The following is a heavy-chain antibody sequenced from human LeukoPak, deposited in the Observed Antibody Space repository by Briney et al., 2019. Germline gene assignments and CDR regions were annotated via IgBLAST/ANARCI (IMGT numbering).Heavy chain of an antibody. CDR3: ARDWTTTKGYFDN. D-gene: IGHD3/OR15-3a*01. V-gene: IGHV1-18*01. CDR1: GYTFSSHG. J-gene: IGHJ4*02. CDR2: ISGYNDNT. Sequence: GASVTVSCKTSGYTFSSHGISWVRQAPGQGLERMGWISGYNDNTDYVEKFQGRVTMTTDPSTSTAYMELRSLRSDDTAVYYCARDWTTTKGYFDNWGQGTLVTVSS.